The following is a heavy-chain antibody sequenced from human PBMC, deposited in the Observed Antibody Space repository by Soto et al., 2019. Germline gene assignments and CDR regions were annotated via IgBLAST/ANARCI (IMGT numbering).Heavy chain of an antibody. CDR1: GFIVSGNY. Sequence: GGSLRLSCAASGFIVSGNYLSWVRQAPGKGLELVSFTSGGGDTGYAESVKDRFTTSRDNSKNTVYLQMTRLRVEDTAVYYCARAKRGGFDSWGQGTLVTVSS. V-gene: IGHV3-53*01. J-gene: IGHJ4*02. CDR3: ARAKRGGFDS. D-gene: IGHD3-10*01. CDR2: TSGGGDT.